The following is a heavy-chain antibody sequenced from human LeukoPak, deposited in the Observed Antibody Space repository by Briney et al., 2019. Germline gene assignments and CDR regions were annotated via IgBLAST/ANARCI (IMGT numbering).Heavy chain of an antibody. CDR2: INPNSGGT. Sequence: ASVKVSCKASGYTFTGYYMHWVRQAPGQGLEWMGWINPNSGGTNCAQKFQGRVTMTRDTSISTAYMELSRLRSDDTAVYYCARASGGINWFDPWGQGTLVTVSS. J-gene: IGHJ5*02. CDR3: ARASGGINWFDP. D-gene: IGHD2-15*01. CDR1: GYTFTGYY. V-gene: IGHV1-2*02.